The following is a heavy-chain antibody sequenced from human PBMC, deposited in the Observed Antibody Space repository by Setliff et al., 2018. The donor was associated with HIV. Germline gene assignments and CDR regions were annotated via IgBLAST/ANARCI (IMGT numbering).Heavy chain of an antibody. V-gene: IGHV3-15*01. D-gene: IGHD3-22*01. CDR2: IKTEADSGTT. CDR1: GFTFSDAW. J-gene: IGHJ4*01. CDR3: TTLDSTCNPFPLFDY. Sequence: GGSLRLSCAASGFTFSDAWMTWVRQAPGKGLEWVGRIKTEADSGTTDYSTPVKRRFIISRDDSTDTVYLQMDSLKSEDTAVYYCTTLDSTCNPFPLFDYWGHGTLVTVSS.